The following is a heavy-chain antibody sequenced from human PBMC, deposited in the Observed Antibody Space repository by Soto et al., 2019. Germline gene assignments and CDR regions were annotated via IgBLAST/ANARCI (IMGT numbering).Heavy chain of an antibody. CDR2: IYHSGST. CDR3: ARAPTYQEYILWSYSYPYLAF. Sequence: SATLSLTCDLSRYSIRSGDYWGWIRHPPGTELEWIGSIYHSGSTYYNPSLKSRVTISVDTSKNQFSLKLSSVTAADTAVYYCARAPTYQEYILWSYSYPYLAFWGQGILLTVS. D-gene: IGHD5-18*01. V-gene: IGHV4-38-2*01. CDR1: RYSIRSGDY. J-gene: IGHJ4*02.